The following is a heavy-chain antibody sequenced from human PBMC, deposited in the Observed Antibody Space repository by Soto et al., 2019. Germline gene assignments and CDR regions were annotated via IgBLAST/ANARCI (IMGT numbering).Heavy chain of an antibody. CDR2: IYTDGGT. CDR1: GFTVSSNS. J-gene: IGHJ4*02. Sequence: EVELVETGGGLIQPGGSLRLSCAASGFTVSSNSMSWVRHAPGKGLEWVSLIYTDGGTYYGDSVKGRFTISRDTSKNTLSLQMTSLRADDTAVYYCARDNSMLGAPFHYWGQGTLVTVSS. CDR3: ARDNSMLGAPFHY. D-gene: IGHD3-16*01. V-gene: IGHV3-53*02.